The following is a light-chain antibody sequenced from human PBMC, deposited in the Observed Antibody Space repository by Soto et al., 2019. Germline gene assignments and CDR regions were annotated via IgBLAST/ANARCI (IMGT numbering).Light chain of an antibody. CDR2: EVS. J-gene: IGLJ3*02. CDR3: SSYAGSNNWV. V-gene: IGLV2-8*01. Sequence: QSALTQPPSASGSPGQSVTISCTGTSSDVGSYNYVSWYQQHPGNAPKLMIYEVSKRPSGVPDRFSGSKSGNTASLPVSGLQAEDEADYYCSSYAGSNNWVFGGGTKLTVL. CDR1: SSDVGSYNY.